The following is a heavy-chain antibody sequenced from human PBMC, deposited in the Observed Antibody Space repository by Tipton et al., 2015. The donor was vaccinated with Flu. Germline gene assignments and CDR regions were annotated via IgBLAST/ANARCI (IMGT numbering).Heavy chain of an antibody. CDR2: IYTGGST. CDR3: ARERGQLEGHVYYYYGMDV. D-gene: IGHD1-1*01. Sequence: LRLSCTVSSGSISSGSYYWSWIRQPAGKGLEWIGRIYTGGSTNYNPSLKSRVTISVDTSKNQFSLKLCSVTAADTAVYFCARERGQLEGHVYYYYGMDVWGQGTTVTVS. J-gene: IGHJ6*02. V-gene: IGHV4-61*02. CDR1: SGSISSGSYY.